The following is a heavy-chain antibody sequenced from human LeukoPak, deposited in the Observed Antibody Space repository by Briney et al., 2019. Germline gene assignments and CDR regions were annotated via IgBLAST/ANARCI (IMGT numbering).Heavy chain of an antibody. V-gene: IGHV3-74*01. CDR1: GFSLSGYW. D-gene: IGHD5-12*01. Sequence: PGGSLRLSCVASGFSLSGYWMYWVRQAPGKGLMYISRNNGDGSTTNYADLVKGRFTMSRDNVKNTLYPQMNSLRAEDTAVYYCARDPRNIGLAPWGQGTLVTVSS. CDR2: NNGDGSTT. CDR3: ARDPRNIGLAP. J-gene: IGHJ5*02.